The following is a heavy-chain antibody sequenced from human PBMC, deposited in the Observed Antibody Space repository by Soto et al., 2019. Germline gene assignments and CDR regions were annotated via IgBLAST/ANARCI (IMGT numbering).Heavy chain of an antibody. Sequence: PSETLSLTCAVYGRSFSGYYWSWIRQPPRKGLEWIGEINHSGSTNYNPSLKRRVPISVDTSKNKFSLQLSSVTAADTAVYYCARGLEVYYGSGSYYKFRRARFDPWGQGTLVTVSS. D-gene: IGHD3-10*01. CDR1: GRSFSGYY. CDR3: ARGLEVYYGSGSYYKFRRARFDP. CDR2: INHSGST. J-gene: IGHJ5*02. V-gene: IGHV4-34*01.